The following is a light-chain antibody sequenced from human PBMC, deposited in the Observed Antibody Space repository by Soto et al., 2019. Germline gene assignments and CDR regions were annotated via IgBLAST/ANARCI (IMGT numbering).Light chain of an antibody. CDR2: DAS. Sequence: ETVLTQSPATVSLSLGERATLSCRASQSVGSYLAWYQHKPGQVPRLLIYDASNRATGIPARFSGSGSGTDFTLNISSLEPEDVAVYYCQQRYNWPGTFGQGTKVELK. CDR1: QSVGSY. J-gene: IGKJ1*01. CDR3: QQRYNWPGT. V-gene: IGKV3-11*01.